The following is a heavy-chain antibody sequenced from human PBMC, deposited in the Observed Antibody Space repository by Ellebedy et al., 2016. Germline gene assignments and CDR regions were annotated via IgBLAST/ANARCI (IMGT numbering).Heavy chain of an antibody. V-gene: IGHV1-18*01. J-gene: IGHJ4*02. D-gene: IGHD2-2*02. CDR2: ISAYNGNT. Sequence: ASVKVSCXASGYTFTSYGISWVRQAPGQGLEWMGWISAYNGNTNYAQKLQGRVTMTTDTSTSTAYMELRSLRSDDTAVYYCARGAYCSSTSCYTGSVDYWGQGTLVTVSS. CDR1: GYTFTSYG. CDR3: ARGAYCSSTSCYTGSVDY.